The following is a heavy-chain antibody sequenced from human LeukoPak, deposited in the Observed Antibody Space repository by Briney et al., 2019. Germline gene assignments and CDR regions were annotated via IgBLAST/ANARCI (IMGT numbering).Heavy chain of an antibody. V-gene: IGHV3-23*01. Sequence: PGGSLRLSCAASGFTVSSNYMSWVRQAPGKGLEWVSAISGSGGSTYYADSVKGRFTISRDNSKNTLYLQMNSLRAEDTAVYYCAKDPTRGYYDSSGYRYFQHWGQGTLVTVSS. J-gene: IGHJ1*01. D-gene: IGHD3-22*01. CDR3: AKDPTRGYYDSSGYRYFQH. CDR1: GFTVSSNY. CDR2: ISGSGGST.